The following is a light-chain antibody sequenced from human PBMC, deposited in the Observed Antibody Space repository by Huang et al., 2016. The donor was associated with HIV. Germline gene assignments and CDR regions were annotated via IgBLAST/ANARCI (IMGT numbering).Light chain of an antibody. V-gene: IGKV1-39*01. CDR2: GAS. CDR3: QQSLISPPA. J-gene: IGKJ3*01. CDR1: QNINSY. Sequence: DVQMTQSPSSLSASVGDRVTMTCRTSQNINSYLNWYHQKPGKAPKVLIYGASNLQGGVPSRFSGSGSGTDFSLTITSLQPEDFGTYYCQQSLISPPAFGPGTRVDF.